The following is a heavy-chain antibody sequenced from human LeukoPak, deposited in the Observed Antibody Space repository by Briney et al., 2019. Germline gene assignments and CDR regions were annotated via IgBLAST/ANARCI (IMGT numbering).Heavy chain of an antibody. D-gene: IGHD6-19*01. CDR1: GGAISSSTYY. CDR2: IYYSGST. V-gene: IGHV4-39*01. Sequence: SETLSLTCTVSGGAISSSTYYWGWIRQPPGKGLERIGSIYYSGSTYYNPSLKSRVTISVDTSKNQFSLKLSSVTAADTAVYYCARRYSYSSLPDYWGQGTLVTVSS. CDR3: ARRYSYSSLPDY. J-gene: IGHJ4*02.